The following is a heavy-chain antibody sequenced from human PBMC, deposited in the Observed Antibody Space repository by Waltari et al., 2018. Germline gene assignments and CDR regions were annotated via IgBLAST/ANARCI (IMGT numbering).Heavy chain of an antibody. CDR2: IGSSGRNT. D-gene: IGHD2-2*01. Sequence: EVQLLESGGGLVQPGGSLRLSCAASGFTFSSYDMSWVRQAPGKGLGWFSVIGSSGRNTYYADAVKGRFTISRDDSKNTLYLQMNSLRAEDTAVYYCAKGPAARTNWFDPWGQGTLVTVSS. V-gene: IGHV3-23*01. CDR3: AKGPAARTNWFDP. J-gene: IGHJ5*02. CDR1: GFTFSSYD.